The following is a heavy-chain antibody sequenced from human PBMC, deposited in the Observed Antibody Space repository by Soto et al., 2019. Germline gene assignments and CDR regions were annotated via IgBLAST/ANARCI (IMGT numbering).Heavy chain of an antibody. J-gene: IGHJ3*02. CDR2: ISAYNGNT. V-gene: IGHV1-18*01. CDR3: ARDSPSEWIQLWLRGAFDI. CDR1: GYTFTSNG. Sequence: GASVKVSCKASGYTFTSNGSSWVRQAPGQGLEWMGWISAYNGNTNYAQKLQGRVTMTTDTSTSTAYMELRSLRSDDTAVYYCARDSPSEWIQLWLRGAFDIWGQGTMVTVSS. D-gene: IGHD5-18*01.